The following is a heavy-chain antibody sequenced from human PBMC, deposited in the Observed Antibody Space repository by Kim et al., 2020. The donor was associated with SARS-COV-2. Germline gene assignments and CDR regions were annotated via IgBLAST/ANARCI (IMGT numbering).Heavy chain of an antibody. Sequence: SVKRRFSISRDNSRNTVYLQMKSLRAEDTAVYFCARATYYCSGGSCYLDFWGQGTPVTVSS. D-gene: IGHD2-15*01. V-gene: IGHV3-30*07. CDR3: ARATYYCSGGSCYLDF. J-gene: IGHJ4*02.